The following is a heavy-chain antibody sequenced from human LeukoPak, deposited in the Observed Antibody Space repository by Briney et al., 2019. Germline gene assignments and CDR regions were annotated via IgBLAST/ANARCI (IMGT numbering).Heavy chain of an antibody. V-gene: IGHV4-4*07. CDR1: TDSMTNYH. J-gene: IGHJ5*02. CDR3: ATGRYSWFDP. CDR2: IYTSGNT. Sequence: PSETLCLTCTVSTDSMTNYHWSWIRQPPAKGLEWIGRIYTSGNTIYNPSLTSRLTMSIENSKTQSSLRLTSVTAAQTAVYYCATGRYSWFDPCGQGPLVTVSS. D-gene: IGHD1-26*01.